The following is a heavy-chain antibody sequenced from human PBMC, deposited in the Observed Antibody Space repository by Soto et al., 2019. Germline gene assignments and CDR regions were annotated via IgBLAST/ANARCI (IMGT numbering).Heavy chain of an antibody. CDR1: GGSSGSYD. CDR3: AGDVVNTTRRFPL. J-gene: IGHJ4*02. D-gene: IGHD3-22*01. Sequence: PSETLSLTCTVSGGSSGSYDWSWTRQPPGKGLEWIGYIYYSGSTNYNPSLKSRVTISVDKSKNQFSLKMSSVTAVDTAVYYCAGDVVNTTRRFPLWRQGPLVTVS. CDR2: IYYSGST. V-gene: IGHV4-59*01.